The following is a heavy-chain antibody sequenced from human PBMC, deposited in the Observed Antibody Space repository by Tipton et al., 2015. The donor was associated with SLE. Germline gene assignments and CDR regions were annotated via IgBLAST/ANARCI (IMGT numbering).Heavy chain of an antibody. CDR2: IFNGWNT. CDR1: GFTFSDYY. CDR3: ARARSEDTFWRDYVYYYYYMDV. J-gene: IGHJ6*03. D-gene: IGHD3-3*01. Sequence: LRLSCAASGFTFSDYYMGWIRQTPGKGLEWIGSIFNGWNTYYNPSLKSRVTISVDTSKNQFSLKLMSLTAADTAVYYCARARSEDTFWRDYVYYYYYMDVWGRGTTVTVSS. V-gene: IGHV4-38-2*01.